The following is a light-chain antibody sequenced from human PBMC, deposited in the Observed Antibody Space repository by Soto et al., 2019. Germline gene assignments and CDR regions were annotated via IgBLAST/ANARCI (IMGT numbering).Light chain of an antibody. V-gene: IGKV3-20*01. CDR3: QQDGPSLPWT. CDR2: RAS. CDR1: QSVGTNY. J-gene: IGKJ1*01. Sequence: EIVFTQSPGTLSLSRGERATLSCRASQSVGTNYISWYQQKHCQSPRLLIYRASIRATRIPHRFSGSLSGTELPHNIDGLQPEDFAIYCCQQDGPSLPWTFGQGTSVE.